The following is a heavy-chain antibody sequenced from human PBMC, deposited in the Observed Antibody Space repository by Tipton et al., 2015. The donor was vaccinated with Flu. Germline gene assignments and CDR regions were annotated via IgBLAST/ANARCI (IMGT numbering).Heavy chain of an antibody. Sequence: SLRLSCAASGFTFSSYWMTWVRQAPGKGLEWVANIKQDGSVKYYVDSVKGRFTISRDNAKNSVFLQMDTLRAEDTAVYYCAKAIAAASSYWGQGTLVTVSS. J-gene: IGHJ4*02. CDR3: AKAIAAASSY. CDR1: GFTFSSYW. CDR2: IKQDGSVK. D-gene: IGHD6-13*01. V-gene: IGHV3-7*03.